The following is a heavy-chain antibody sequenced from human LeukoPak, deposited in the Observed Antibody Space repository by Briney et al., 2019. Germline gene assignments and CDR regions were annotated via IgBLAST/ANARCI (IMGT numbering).Heavy chain of an antibody. CDR1: GYSFTSYW. Sequence: GESLKISCKGSGYSFTSYWIGWVRQMPGKGLEWMGIIYPGDSDTRYSPSFQGQVTISADKSISTAYLRWSSLKASDTAMYYCARGPNYDFWSGYFVDYWGQGTLVTVSS. J-gene: IGHJ4*02. D-gene: IGHD3-3*01. V-gene: IGHV5-51*01. CDR2: IYPGDSDT. CDR3: ARGPNYDFWSGYFVDY.